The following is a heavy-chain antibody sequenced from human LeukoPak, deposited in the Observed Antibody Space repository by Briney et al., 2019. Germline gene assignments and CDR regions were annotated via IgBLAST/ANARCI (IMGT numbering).Heavy chain of an antibody. CDR1: GGTFSSYA. CDR3: ARGEIQLWAHFDY. Sequence: ASVKVSCKASGGTFSSYAISWVRQAPGQGLEWMGGIIPIFGTANYAQKFQGRVTITADKSTSTAYMELSSLRSEDTAVYYCARGEIQLWAHFDYWGQGTLVTVSS. J-gene: IGHJ4*02. V-gene: IGHV1-69*06. D-gene: IGHD5-18*01. CDR2: IIPIFGTA.